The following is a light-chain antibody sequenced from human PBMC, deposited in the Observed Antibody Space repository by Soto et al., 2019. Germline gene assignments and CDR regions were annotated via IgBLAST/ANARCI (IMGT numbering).Light chain of an antibody. CDR1: SSNIGSTYD. CDR3: QSYDNSRSVHYV. Sequence: QSVLTQPPSVSGAPGQRVTISCTGSSSNIGSTYDVQWYQQLPGTAPKLLIHGNTNRPSGVPDRFSGSKSGTSASLAITGLQANDEPDYSGQSYDNSRSVHYVFETGTKLTAL. CDR2: GNT. J-gene: IGLJ1*01. V-gene: IGLV1-40*01.